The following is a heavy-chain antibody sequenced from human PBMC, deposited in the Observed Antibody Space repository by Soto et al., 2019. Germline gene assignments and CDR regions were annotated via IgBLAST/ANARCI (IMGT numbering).Heavy chain of an antibody. CDR2: IVPFFGTA. D-gene: IGHD3-10*01. J-gene: IGHJ5*02. CDR1: GGTLSSYG. V-gene: IGHV1-69*01. CDR3: ARRGVGDTPNWFDV. Sequence: QVQLVQSGAEVKKPGSSVKVSCKASGGTLSSYGISWVRQAPGEGLEWMGGIVPFFGTAKYAQKFQGRVTISAVESTSSAYMELSSLTSDDTAVYYCARRGVGDTPNWFDVWGQGTLVTVSS.